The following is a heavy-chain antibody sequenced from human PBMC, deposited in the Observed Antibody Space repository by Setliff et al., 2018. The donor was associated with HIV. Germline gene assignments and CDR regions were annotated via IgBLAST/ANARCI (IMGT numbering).Heavy chain of an antibody. J-gene: IGHJ6*03. CDR2: INAGNGNT. D-gene: IGHD5-18*01. V-gene: IGHV1-3*01. Sequence: ASVKVSCKASGYTFTSYAMHWVRQAPGQRLEWMGWINAGNGNTKYSQKFQGRVTITRDTSASTAYMELSSLRTEDTVVYYCARDCCDTAMVSYYYYYYMDVWGKGTTVTVSS. CDR3: ARDCCDTAMVSYYYYYYMDV. CDR1: GYTFTSYA.